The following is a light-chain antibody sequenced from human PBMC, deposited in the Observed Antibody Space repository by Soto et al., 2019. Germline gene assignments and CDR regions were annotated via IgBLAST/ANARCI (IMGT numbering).Light chain of an antibody. CDR2: RAS. CDR3: QQYNIYSWT. CDR1: QSISSW. V-gene: IGKV1-5*03. Sequence: DIQMTQSPSTLSASVGDRVTITCRASQSISSWLAWYQQKPGKAPKLLIYRASYLESGVPSRFSGSGSGTDFNLTISIRQTDDFATYYCQQYNIYSWTFGQGTKVEIK. J-gene: IGKJ1*01.